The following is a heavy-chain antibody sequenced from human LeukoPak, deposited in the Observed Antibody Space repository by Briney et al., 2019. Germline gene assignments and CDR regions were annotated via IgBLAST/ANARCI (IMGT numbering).Heavy chain of an antibody. CDR2: IIPTLGTA. CDR1: XGTFSXYA. Sequence: SVKVSCKAXXGTFSXYAISWVRQAPGQGLEWMGRIIPTLGTASYAQKFQDRVTITTDESTSTAYMELNSLTSGDTAVYYCAGYSSSWSSSLDFWGQGTLVTVSS. D-gene: IGHD6-13*01. J-gene: IGHJ4*02. V-gene: IGHV1-69*11. CDR3: AGYSSSWSSSLDF.